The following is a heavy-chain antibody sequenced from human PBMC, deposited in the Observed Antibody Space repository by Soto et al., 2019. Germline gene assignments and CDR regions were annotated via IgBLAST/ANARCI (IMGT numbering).Heavy chain of an antibody. CDR3: AKDLDSSWFDY. V-gene: IGHV3-30*18. CDR2: ISYDGSNK. J-gene: IGHJ4*02. CDR1: GFTFSSYG. Sequence: PGGSLRLSCAASGFTFSSYGMHWVRQAPGKGLEWVAVISYDGSNKYYADSVKGRFTISRDNSKNTLYLQMNSLRAEGTAVYYCAKDLDSSWFDYWGQGTLVTVS. D-gene: IGHD6-13*01.